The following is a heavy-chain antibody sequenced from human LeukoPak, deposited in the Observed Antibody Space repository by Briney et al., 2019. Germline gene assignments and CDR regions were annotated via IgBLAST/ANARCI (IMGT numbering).Heavy chain of an antibody. CDR3: AKGGYSSGRYFYYYMDV. J-gene: IGHJ6*03. CDR2: INGSGGST. V-gene: IGHV3-23*01. CDR1: GFTFSSYA. D-gene: IGHD5-18*01. Sequence: GGSLRLSCAASGFTFSSYAMSWVRQAPGKGLEWVSDINGSGGSTYYADSVKGRFTISRDNSKNTVYLQMNNLRAEDTAVYYCAKGGYSSGRYFYYYMDVWGEGTTVTVSS.